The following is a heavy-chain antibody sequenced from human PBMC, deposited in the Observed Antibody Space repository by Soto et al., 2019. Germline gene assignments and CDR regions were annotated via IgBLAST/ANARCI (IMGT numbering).Heavy chain of an antibody. CDR1: GGSFSGYY. V-gene: IGHV4-34*01. CDR2: INHSGST. Sequence: PSETLSLTCAVYGGSFSGYYWSWIRQPPGKGLEWIGEINHSGSTNYNPSLKSRVTISVDTSKNQFSLKLSSVTAADTAVYYCARALVGANDRGDYWGQGTLVTVSS. J-gene: IGHJ4*02. CDR3: ARALVGANDRGDY. D-gene: IGHD1-26*01.